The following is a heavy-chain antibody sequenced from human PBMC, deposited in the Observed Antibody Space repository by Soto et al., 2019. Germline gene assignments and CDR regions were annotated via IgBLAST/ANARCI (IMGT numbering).Heavy chain of an antibody. CDR3: AKNSGYDYGDHCDY. D-gene: IGHD5-12*01. V-gene: IGHV3-30*18. J-gene: IGHJ4*02. CDR1: GFTFSNSA. Sequence: QVQLVESGGGLVKPGRSLRLSCAASGFTFSNSAMHWVRQAPGKGLEWVALISYDGSNKYFAGSVKGRFTISRDNSKNTLYLQMDSLRAEDTAMYYCAKNSGYDYGDHCDYWGQGTLVTVSS. CDR2: ISYDGSNK.